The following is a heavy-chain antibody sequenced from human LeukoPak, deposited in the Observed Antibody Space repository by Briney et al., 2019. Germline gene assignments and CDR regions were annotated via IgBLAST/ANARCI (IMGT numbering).Heavy chain of an antibody. V-gene: IGHV1-46*01. J-gene: IGHJ6*02. D-gene: IGHD3-10*01. CDR1: GYTFTSYY. Sequence: ASVKVSCKASGYTFTSYYMHWVRQAPGQGLEWMGIINPSGGSTSYAQKFQGRVTMTRDTSTSTVYMELSSLRSEDTAVYYCARDQKSAVLLWFEELEYYYYGMDVWGQGTTVTVSS. CDR2: INPSGGST. CDR3: ARDQKSAVLLWFEELEYYYYGMDV.